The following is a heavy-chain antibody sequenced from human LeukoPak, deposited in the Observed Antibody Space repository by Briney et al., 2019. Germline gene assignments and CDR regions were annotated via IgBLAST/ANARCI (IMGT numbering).Heavy chain of an antibody. V-gene: IGHV3-21*01. CDR2: ISSSSSYI. Sequence: GGSLRLSCAASGFTFSSYSMNWVRQAPGKGLEWVSSISSSSSYIYYADSVKGRFTISRDNAKNSLYLQVNSLRAEDTAVYYCASSRGLQLGFDYWGQGTLVTVSS. J-gene: IGHJ4*02. CDR3: ASSRGLQLGFDY. D-gene: IGHD5-18*01. CDR1: GFTFSSYS.